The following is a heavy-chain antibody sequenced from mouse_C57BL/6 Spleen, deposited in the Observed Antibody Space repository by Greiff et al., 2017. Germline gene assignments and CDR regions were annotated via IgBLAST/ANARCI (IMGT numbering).Heavy chain of an antibody. CDR1: GYTFTSYW. D-gene: IGHD1-1*01. CDR2: IDPSDSYT. CDR3: ARGRDYYGLDD. J-gene: IGHJ2*01. Sequence: QVQLKQPGAELVMPGASVKLSCKASGYTFTSYWMHWVKQRPGQGLEWIGEIDPSDSYTNYNQKFKGKSTLTVDKSSSTAYMQLSSLTSEDSAVYYCARGRDYYGLDDWGQGTTLTGSS. V-gene: IGHV1-69*01.